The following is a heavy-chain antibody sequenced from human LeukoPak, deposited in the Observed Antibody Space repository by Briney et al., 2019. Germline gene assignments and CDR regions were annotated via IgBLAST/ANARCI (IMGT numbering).Heavy chain of an antibody. D-gene: IGHD3-3*01. CDR2: ISYDGSNK. Sequence: GGSLRLSCAASGFTFSSYAMHWVRQAPGKGLEWVAVISYDGSNKYYADSVKGRFTISRDNSKNTLYLQMNSLRAEDTAVYYCARWALGGYYSQGWFDYWGQGTLVTVSS. J-gene: IGHJ4*02. V-gene: IGHV3-30-3*01. CDR3: ARWALGGYYSQGWFDY. CDR1: GFTFSSYA.